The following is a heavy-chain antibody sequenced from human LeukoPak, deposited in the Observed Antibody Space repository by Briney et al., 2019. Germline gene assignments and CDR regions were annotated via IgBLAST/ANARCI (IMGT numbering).Heavy chain of an antibody. D-gene: IGHD3-3*01. CDR2: IRYDGGNK. Sequence: GGSLRLSCAASGVTLSAYGMHWVRQAPGKGLEWVAFIRYDGGNKYYADSVKGRFTISRDNSKNTLYLQMNSLRAEDTAVYYCAKPLYDFWSGYNPASAFDYWGQGTLVTVSS. CDR1: GVTLSAYG. CDR3: AKPLYDFWSGYNPASAFDY. J-gene: IGHJ4*02. V-gene: IGHV3-30*02.